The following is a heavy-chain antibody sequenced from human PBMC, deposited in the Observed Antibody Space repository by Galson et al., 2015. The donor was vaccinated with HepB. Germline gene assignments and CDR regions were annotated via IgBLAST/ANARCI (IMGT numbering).Heavy chain of an antibody. CDR2: ISSSSSNI. D-gene: IGHD6-19*01. V-gene: IGHV3-48*02. J-gene: IGHJ5*02. CDR3: ARGPQGWSSGWYNWFDP. Sequence: SLRLSCAASGFTFSSYSMNWVRQAPGKGLEWVSYISSSSSNIYYADSVKGRFTISRDNAKNSLYLQMNSLRDEDTAVYYCARGPQGWSSGWYNWFDPWCQGTLVTVSS. CDR1: GFTFSSYS.